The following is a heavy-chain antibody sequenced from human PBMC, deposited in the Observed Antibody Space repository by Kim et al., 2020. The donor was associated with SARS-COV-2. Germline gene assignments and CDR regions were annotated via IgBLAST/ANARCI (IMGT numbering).Heavy chain of an antibody. CDR3: ARGYSSSSQLYFFYMDV. CDR2: MNPKSGNT. CDR1: GYRFNSFD. Sequence: ASVKVSCKASGYRFNSFDINWVRQATGQGLEWMGWMNPKSGNTGYEQRFKGRVTLTKSTSESTANMELSSLTFEDTAVYYCARGYSSSSQLYFFYMDVWGKGTTVTVS. D-gene: IGHD6-6*01. V-gene: IGHV1-8*01. J-gene: IGHJ6*03.